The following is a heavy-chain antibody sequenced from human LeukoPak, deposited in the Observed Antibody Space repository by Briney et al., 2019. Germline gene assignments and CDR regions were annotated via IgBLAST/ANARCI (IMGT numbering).Heavy chain of an antibody. J-gene: IGHJ4*02. V-gene: IGHV3-15*01. D-gene: IGHD2-21*01. Sequence: GGSLRLSCAASGFTFSSYWMSWVRQAPGKGLEWVGRIKSKTKTDDGTRDYAAPVKGRFAISRDDSKNTLYLQMNSLKTEDTGLYYCTTDDSGIGNDWGQGTLVTVSS. CDR1: GFTFSSYW. CDR2: IKSKTKTDDGTR. CDR3: TTDDSGIGND.